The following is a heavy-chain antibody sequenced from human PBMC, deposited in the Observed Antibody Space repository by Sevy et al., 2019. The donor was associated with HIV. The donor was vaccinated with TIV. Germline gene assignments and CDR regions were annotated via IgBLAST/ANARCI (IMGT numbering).Heavy chain of an antibody. D-gene: IGHD1-7*01. CDR1: GFTISKYW. Sequence: GGSLRLSCAASGFTISKYWMGWVRQAPGKGLEWVANIKQDAGQQYYVDSVKGRFTISRDNAKNSLYLQMNSLRAEDTAVYFCAGDDANYYFHYWGQGTLVTVSS. V-gene: IGHV3-7*01. J-gene: IGHJ4*02. CDR3: AGDDANYYFHY. CDR2: IKQDAGQQ.